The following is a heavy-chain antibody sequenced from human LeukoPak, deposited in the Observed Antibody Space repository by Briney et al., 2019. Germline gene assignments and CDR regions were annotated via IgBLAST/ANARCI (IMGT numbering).Heavy chain of an antibody. J-gene: IGHJ6*02. CDR2: ICSSSSTI. Sequence: GGSLRLSCAASGFTFSSYSMNWVRQAPGKGLEWVSYICSSSSTIYYADSVKGRFTISRDNAKNSLYLQMNSLRDEDTAVYYCAREAHYTARVSAGMDVWGQGTTVTVSS. CDR1: GFTFSSYS. D-gene: IGHD5-18*01. V-gene: IGHV3-48*02. CDR3: AREAHYTARVSAGMDV.